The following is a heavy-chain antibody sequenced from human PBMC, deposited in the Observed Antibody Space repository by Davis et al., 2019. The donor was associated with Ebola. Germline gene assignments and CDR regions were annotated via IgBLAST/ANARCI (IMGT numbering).Heavy chain of an antibody. V-gene: IGHV3-7*03. CDR2: IKEDGSEK. D-gene: IGHD1-26*01. CDR3: ARAHIVGSPEVGFDY. J-gene: IGHJ4*02. CDR1: GFTFSSYW. Sequence: GESLKISCAASGFTFSSYWMTWVRQAPGKGLEWVANIKEDGSEKYYVDSVKGRFTISRDNAKNSVYLQMNSLRAEDTAVYYCARAHIVGSPEVGFDYWGQGTLVTVSS.